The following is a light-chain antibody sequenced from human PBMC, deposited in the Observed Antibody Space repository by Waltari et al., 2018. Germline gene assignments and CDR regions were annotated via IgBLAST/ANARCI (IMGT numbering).Light chain of an antibody. J-gene: IGLJ3*02. V-gene: IGLV2-14*01. CDR3: NSYATNSARV. Sequence: QSALTQPASVSGSPGQSITISCTGTSSDVGAFTYVSWYQQHPGKAPKLIIYEVSNRPSGVSNRFSGSKSGNTASLTISGLQAEDEADYYCNSYATNSARVFGGGTKLTVL. CDR1: SSDVGAFTY. CDR2: EVS.